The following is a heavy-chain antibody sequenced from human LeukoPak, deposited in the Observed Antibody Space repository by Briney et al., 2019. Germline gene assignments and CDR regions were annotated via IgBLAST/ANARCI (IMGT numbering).Heavy chain of an antibody. Sequence: PGGSLRLSCAASKFTFSSYGMHWVRQAPGKGLEWVAFIRYDGSNKYYADSVKGRFTISRDNSKNTLFLQMNSLRAEDTAVYYCAKKLVDTAMVDYWGQGTLVTVSS. CDR1: KFTFSSYG. CDR3: AKKLVDTAMVDY. D-gene: IGHD5-18*01. J-gene: IGHJ4*02. CDR2: IRYDGSNK. V-gene: IGHV3-30*02.